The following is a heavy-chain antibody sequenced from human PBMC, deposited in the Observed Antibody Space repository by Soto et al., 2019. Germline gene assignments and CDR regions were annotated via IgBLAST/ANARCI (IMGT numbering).Heavy chain of an antibody. V-gene: IGHV1-18*01. CDR1: GYTFTSYG. D-gene: IGHD3-22*01. CDR3: AREVTYYYDSSDYFDAFDI. J-gene: IGHJ3*02. Sequence: QVQLVQSGAEVKKPGASVKVSCKASGYTFTSYGISWVRQAPGQGLEWMGWISAYNGNTNYAQKLQGRVTMTTDTSTSTDYMELRSLRSDDTAVYYCAREVTYYYDSSDYFDAFDIWGQGTMVTVSS. CDR2: ISAYNGNT.